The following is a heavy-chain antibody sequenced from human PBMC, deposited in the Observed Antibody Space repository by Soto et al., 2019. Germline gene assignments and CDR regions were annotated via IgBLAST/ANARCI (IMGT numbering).Heavy chain of an antibody. V-gene: IGHV1-69*13. CDR2: IIPIFGTA. CDR3: ARDRGEVKYYYYGIDV. Sequence: SVKVSCKASGGTFSSYAISWVRQAPGQGLEWMGGIIPIFGTANYAQKFQGRVTITADESTSTAYMELSSLRSEDTAVYYCARDRGEVKYYYYGIDVWGQGTTVTVSS. J-gene: IGHJ6*02. D-gene: IGHD3-10*01. CDR1: GGTFSSYA.